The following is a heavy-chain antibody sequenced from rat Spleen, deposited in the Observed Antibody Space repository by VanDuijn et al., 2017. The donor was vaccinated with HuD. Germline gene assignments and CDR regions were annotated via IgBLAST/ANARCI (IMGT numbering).Heavy chain of an antibody. Sequence: QVQLKESGPGLVQPSQTLSLTCTVSGFSLISNTIHWVRQPPGKGLEWMGGIWGDGSTDYNSAIKSRLNISRDTSKSQVFLKMNSLQTEDSAMYFCARASFDYWGQGVMVTVSS. J-gene: IGHJ2*01. CDR2: IWGDGST. V-gene: IGHV2-1*01. CDR1: GFSLISNT. CDR3: ARASFDY.